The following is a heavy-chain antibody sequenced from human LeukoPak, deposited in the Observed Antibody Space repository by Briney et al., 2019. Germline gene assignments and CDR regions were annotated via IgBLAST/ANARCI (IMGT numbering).Heavy chain of an antibody. D-gene: IGHD3-22*01. CDR1: GFTVSSNY. Sequence: PGGSLRLSCAASGFTVSSNYMSWVRQAPGKGLEWVSVIYSGGSTYYADSVKGRFTISRDNSKNTLYLQMNSLRAEDTAVYYCATKYYYDSSGYYRGAFDIWGQGTMVTVSS. CDR3: ATKYYYDSSGYYRGAFDI. J-gene: IGHJ3*02. V-gene: IGHV3-53*01. CDR2: IYSGGST.